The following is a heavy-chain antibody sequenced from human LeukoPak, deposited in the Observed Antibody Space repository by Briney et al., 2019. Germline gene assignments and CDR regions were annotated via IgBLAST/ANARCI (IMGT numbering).Heavy chain of an antibody. D-gene: IGHD3-3*01. Sequence: SETLSLTCAVHGGSFSGYYWSRIRQPPGKGLEWIGEINHSGSTNYNPSLKSRVTISVDTSKNQFSLKLSSVTAADTAVYYCARGRGVYDFWSGYYIYYFDYWGQGTLVTVSS. CDR1: GGSFSGYY. J-gene: IGHJ4*02. CDR2: INHSGST. CDR3: ARGRGVYDFWSGYYIYYFDY. V-gene: IGHV4-34*01.